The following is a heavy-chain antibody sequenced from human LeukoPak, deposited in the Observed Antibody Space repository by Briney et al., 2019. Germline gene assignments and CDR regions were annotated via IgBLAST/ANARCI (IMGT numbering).Heavy chain of an antibody. V-gene: IGHV5-51*01. CDR3: ASISSGSLSAFDY. J-gene: IGHJ4*02. D-gene: IGHD6-19*01. CDR1: GCSFTSYW. Sequence: GESLKISCKGSGCSFTSYWIGWVRQMPGKGLEWMGIIYPGDSDTRYSPSFQGQVTISADKSISTAYLQWSSLKASDTAMYYCASISSGSLSAFDYWGQGTLVTVSS. CDR2: IYPGDSDT.